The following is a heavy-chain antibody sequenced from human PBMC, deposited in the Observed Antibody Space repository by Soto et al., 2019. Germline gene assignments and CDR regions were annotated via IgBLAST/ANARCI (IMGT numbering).Heavy chain of an antibody. CDR1: GGSFSGYY. CDR3: ARGRGGHITMVRGSKGYYYGMDV. D-gene: IGHD3-10*01. CDR2: INHSGST. J-gene: IGHJ6*02. V-gene: IGHV4-34*01. Sequence: SETLSLTCAVYGGSFSGYYWSWIRQPPGKGLEWIGEINHSGSTNYNPSLKSRVTISVDTSKNQFSLKLSSVTAADTAVYYCARGRGGHITMVRGSKGYYYGMDVWGQGTTLTVSS.